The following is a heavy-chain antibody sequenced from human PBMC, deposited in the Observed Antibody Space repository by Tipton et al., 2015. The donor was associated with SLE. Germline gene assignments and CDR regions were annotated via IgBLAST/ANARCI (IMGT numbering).Heavy chain of an antibody. CDR1: GDSLSSSCYY. V-gene: IGHV4-39*07. CDR3: ARDALRLIGNPSWYFDL. CDR2: IHYSGTP. J-gene: IGHJ2*01. Sequence: TLSLTCTVSGDSLSSSCYYWAWLRQPPGQGLEWIGSIHYSGTPYYNPSLKSRITISVDTSKNQFSLNVSSVTAADTAVYYCARDALRLIGNPSWYFDLWGRGTLVTVSS. D-gene: IGHD4-23*01.